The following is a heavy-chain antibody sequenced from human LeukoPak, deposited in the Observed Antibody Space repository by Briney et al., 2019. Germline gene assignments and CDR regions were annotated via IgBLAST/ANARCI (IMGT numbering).Heavy chain of an antibody. J-gene: IGHJ3*02. CDR2: IHYSGST. V-gene: IGHV4-59*01. Sequence: SETLSLTCTVSGASISRDYWSWIRQPPGKGLEWIGYIHYSGSTNYNPSLESRVTISRDTSKNQFSLKLSSVTAADTAVYYCARDSPVWFGSAKDAFDIWGQGTMVTVSS. CDR1: GASISRDY. CDR3: ARDSPVWFGSAKDAFDI. D-gene: IGHD3-10*01.